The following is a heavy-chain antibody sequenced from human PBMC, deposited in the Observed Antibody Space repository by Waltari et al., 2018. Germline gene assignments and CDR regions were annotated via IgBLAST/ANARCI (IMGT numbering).Heavy chain of an antibody. CDR2: IGYDGSNK. V-gene: IGHV3-30*18. Sequence: QVQLVESGGGVVQPGRSLRLSCAASGFTFSSYGMHWVRQAPGKGLEGVAVIGYDGSNKYYADSVKGRFTISRDNSKNTLYLQMNSLRAEDTAMYYCAKDVYDCSSTSCYQYFDYWGQGTLVTVSS. J-gene: IGHJ4*02. CDR3: AKDVYDCSSTSCYQYFDY. D-gene: IGHD2-2*01. CDR1: GFTFSSYG.